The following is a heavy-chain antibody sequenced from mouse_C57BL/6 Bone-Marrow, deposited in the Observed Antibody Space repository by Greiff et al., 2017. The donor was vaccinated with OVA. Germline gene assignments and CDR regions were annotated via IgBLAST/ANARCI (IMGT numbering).Heavy chain of an antibody. CDR2: ISSGSSTI. J-gene: IGHJ4*01. Sequence: EVHLVESGGGLVKPGGSLKLSCAASGFTFSDYGMHWVRQAPEKGLEWVAYISSGSSTIYYADTVKGRFTISRDNAKNTLFLQMTSLRSEDTAMYYCARRDVYAMDYWGQGTSVTVSS. CDR3: ARRDVYAMDY. V-gene: IGHV5-17*01. D-gene: IGHD3-3*01. CDR1: GFTFSDYG.